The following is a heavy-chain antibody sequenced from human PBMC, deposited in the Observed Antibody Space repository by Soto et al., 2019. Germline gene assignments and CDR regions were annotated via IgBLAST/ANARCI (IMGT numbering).Heavy chain of an antibody. CDR1: GYTFTSYD. CDR3: AREGAAAAPMDD. Sequence: GASVKVSCKASGYTFTSYDMHWVRQAPGQGLEWMGVINPSGGSTSYAQKFQGRVTMTRDTSTSTVYMELSSLRSEDTAVYYCAREGAAAAPMDDWGQGTLVTVSS. CDR2: INPSGGST. V-gene: IGHV1-46*01. D-gene: IGHD6-13*01. J-gene: IGHJ4*02.